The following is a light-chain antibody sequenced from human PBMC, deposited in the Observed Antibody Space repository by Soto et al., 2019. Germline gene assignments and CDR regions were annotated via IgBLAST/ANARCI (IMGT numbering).Light chain of an antibody. CDR2: KAS. Sequence: DIQMTQSPSPLSASVGDRVTITCRASQSISSWLAWYQQKPGKAPKLLIYKASTLESGVTSRFSGSGSVTEFTLTISSLQPDDCATYYCQQYNTYWGYIFGQGTKLDIK. J-gene: IGKJ2*01. CDR1: QSISSW. V-gene: IGKV1-5*03. CDR3: QQYNTYWGYI.